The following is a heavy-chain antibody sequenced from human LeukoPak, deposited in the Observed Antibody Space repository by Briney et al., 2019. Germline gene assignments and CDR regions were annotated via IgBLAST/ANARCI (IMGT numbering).Heavy chain of an antibody. CDR3: AKAGPIGYCSSTSCYEGGTVDY. J-gene: IGHJ4*02. CDR1: GFTFSSYA. Sequence: RSLRLSCAASGFTFSSYAMSWVRQAPEKGLEWVSAISGSGVSTYYADSVKGRFTISRDNSKNTLYLQMNSLRAEDTAVYYCAKAGPIGYCSSTSCYEGGTVDYWGQGTLVTVSS. V-gene: IGHV3-23*01. D-gene: IGHD2-2*01. CDR2: ISGSGVST.